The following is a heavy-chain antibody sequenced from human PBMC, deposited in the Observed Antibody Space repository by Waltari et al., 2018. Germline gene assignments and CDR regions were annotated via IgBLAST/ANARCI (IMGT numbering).Heavy chain of an antibody. D-gene: IGHD6-25*01. V-gene: IGHV4-38-2*02. CDR2: FYHSGST. CDR3: ASFLYGYPLWH. Sequence: QVQLQESGPGLVKPSETLSLTCTVSGYSISSGYYSGWIRPPPVKGLEWIGSFYHSGSTYYNPSLKSLVTISVDTSKNQFSLKLSSVTAADTAVYYCASFLYGYPLWHWGQGTLVTVSS. CDR1: GYSISSGYY. J-gene: IGHJ1*01.